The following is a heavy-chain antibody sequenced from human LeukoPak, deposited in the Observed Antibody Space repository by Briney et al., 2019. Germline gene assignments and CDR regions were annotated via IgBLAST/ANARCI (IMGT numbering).Heavy chain of an antibody. J-gene: IGHJ5*02. D-gene: IGHD2-2*02. V-gene: IGHV1-69-2*01. CDR3: ANSGYCGSTTCYTLDH. CDR2: VDPEDGET. Sequence: GATVKISCEASGYTFTHYYVHWVQQAPGKGLEWMGRVDPEDGETVYTERFQGRVTITADTSRDTAYMELTGLTSEDTAVYYCANSGYCGSTTCYTLDHWGQGTLVTVSS. CDR1: GYTFTHYY.